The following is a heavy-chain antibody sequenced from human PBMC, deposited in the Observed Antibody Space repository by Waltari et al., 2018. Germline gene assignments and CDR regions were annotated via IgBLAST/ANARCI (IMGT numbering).Heavy chain of an antibody. CDR1: GGSISSYY. D-gene: IGHD6-6*01. J-gene: IGHJ6*03. Sequence: QVQLQESGPGLVKPSETLSLTCTVSGGSISSYYWSWIRQPAGKGLEWIGRIYTSGSTTYTPSLKSRVTMSVDTSKNQFSLKLSSGTAADTAVYYCARECGSSSSDLYYYYYYYMDVWGKGTTVTVSS. CDR2: IYTSGST. CDR3: ARECGSSSSDLYYYYYYYMDV. V-gene: IGHV4-4*07.